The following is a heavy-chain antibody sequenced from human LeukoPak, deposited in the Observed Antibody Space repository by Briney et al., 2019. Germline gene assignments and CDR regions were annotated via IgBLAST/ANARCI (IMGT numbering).Heavy chain of an antibody. CDR3: TRDAYNFNDFDY. Sequence: GRSLRLSCAASGFTFSSYGMHWVRQAPGKGLEWVAVIWYDGSNKYYADSVKGRFTISRDNSKNTLYLQIDSLRAEDTAIYYCTRDAYNFNDFDYWGQGTLVTVSS. D-gene: IGHD5-24*01. CDR1: GFTFSSYG. V-gene: IGHV3-33*01. J-gene: IGHJ4*02. CDR2: IWYDGSNK.